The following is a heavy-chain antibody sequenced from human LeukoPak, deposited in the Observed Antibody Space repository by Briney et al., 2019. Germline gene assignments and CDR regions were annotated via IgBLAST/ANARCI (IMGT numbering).Heavy chain of an antibody. D-gene: IGHD3-9*01. CDR3: AREIDTGYFDY. Sequence: ASVKVSCKASGGTFSSYTISWVRQAPGQGLEWMGRIIPILGIANYARKFQGRVTITADKSTSTAYMELSSLRSEDTAVYYCAREIDTGYFDYWGQGTLVTVSS. CDR2: IIPILGIA. CDR1: GGTFSSYT. J-gene: IGHJ4*02. V-gene: IGHV1-69*04.